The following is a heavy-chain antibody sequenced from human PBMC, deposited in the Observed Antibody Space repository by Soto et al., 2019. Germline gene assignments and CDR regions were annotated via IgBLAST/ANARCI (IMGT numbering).Heavy chain of an antibody. Sequence: PGGSLRLSCAASGFTFSSYAMSWVRQAPGKRLEWVSAISGSGGSTYYADSVKGRFTISRDNSKNTLYLQMNSLRAEDTAVYYCAKAGSSSSRYYFDYWGQGTLVTVSS. D-gene: IGHD6-6*01. CDR2: ISGSGGST. CDR3: AKAGSSSSRYYFDY. CDR1: GFTFSSYA. J-gene: IGHJ4*02. V-gene: IGHV3-23*01.